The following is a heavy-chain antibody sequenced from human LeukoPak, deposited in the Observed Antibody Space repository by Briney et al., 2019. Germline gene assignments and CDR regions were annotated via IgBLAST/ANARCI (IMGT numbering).Heavy chain of an antibody. CDR2: ISYEGSKK. J-gene: IGHJ4*02. CDR1: GFTFSSYG. CDR3: ARGRALYDRRRGYYYTVEDY. D-gene: IGHD3-22*01. V-gene: IGHV3-30*03. Sequence: GGSLRLSCAASGFTFSSYGMRWVRQVPGEGREWVADISYEGSKKYYADSVKGGFTIPRDNSKNSVYLQMKHVKEEDRVVYFCARGRALYDRRRGYYYTVEDYWGQGPLLPVSS.